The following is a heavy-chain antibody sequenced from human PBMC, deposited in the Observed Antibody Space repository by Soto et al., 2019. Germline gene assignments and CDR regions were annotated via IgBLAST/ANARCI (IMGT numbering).Heavy chain of an antibody. CDR3: ARFKQEIAAAEGFDY. D-gene: IGHD6-13*01. J-gene: IGHJ4*02. V-gene: IGHV4-31*03. CDR2: IYYSGST. Sequence: QVQLQESGPGLVKPSQTLSLTCTVSGGSISSGGYYWSWVRQHPGKGLEWIGYIYYSGSTYYNPSLKSRVTISVDTSKNQFSLKLSSVTAADTAVYYCARFKQEIAAAEGFDYWGQGTLVTVSS. CDR1: GGSISSGGYY.